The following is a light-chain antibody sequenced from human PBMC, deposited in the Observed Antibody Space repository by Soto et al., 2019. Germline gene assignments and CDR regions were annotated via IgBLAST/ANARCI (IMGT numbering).Light chain of an antibody. Sequence: EFVVTQSPGTLSLSLGERATLSCRTSQSVRSRYLAWYQQKPGQAPRLVIYDIFTRATGVPTRISGSGSGTEFTLTISSLQSEDFAVYYCQQYNSWPLTFGGGTKVDIK. CDR2: DIF. V-gene: IGKV3D-15*01. CDR3: QQYNSWPLT. J-gene: IGKJ4*01. CDR1: QSVRSRY.